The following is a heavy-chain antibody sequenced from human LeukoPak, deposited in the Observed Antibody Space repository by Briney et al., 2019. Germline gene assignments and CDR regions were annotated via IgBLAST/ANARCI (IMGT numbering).Heavy chain of an antibody. Sequence: SETLSLTCAVSGGSISSSNWWSWVRQPPGKGLEWIGEIYHSGSTNYNPSLKSRVTISVDKSKNQFSLKLSSVTAADTAVYYCARWGTYASTSNWFDPWGQGTLVTVSS. CDR1: GGSISSSNW. D-gene: IGHD2-2*01. CDR3: ARWGTYASTSNWFDP. CDR2: IYHSGST. J-gene: IGHJ5*02. V-gene: IGHV4-4*02.